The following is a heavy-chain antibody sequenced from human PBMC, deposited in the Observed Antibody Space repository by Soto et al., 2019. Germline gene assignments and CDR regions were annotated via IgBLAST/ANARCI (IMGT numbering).Heavy chain of an antibody. V-gene: IGHV4-34*01. CDR1: GGSFSGYY. CDR3: ARAVKYYGMDV. CDR2: INHSGST. Sequence: QVQLQQWGAGLLKPSETLSLTCAVYGGSFSGYYWSWIRQPPGKGLEWIGEINHSGSTNYNPSLKSRVTISVDTSKNQFSLKLSSVTAADTAVYYCARAVKYYGMDVWGQGTTVTVPS. J-gene: IGHJ6*02.